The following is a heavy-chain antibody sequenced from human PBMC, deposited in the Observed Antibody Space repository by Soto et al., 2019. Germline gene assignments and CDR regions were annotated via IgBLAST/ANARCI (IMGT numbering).Heavy chain of an antibody. CDR3: AREYSNSWHYGF. CDR2: ISSSSSTI. V-gene: IGHV3-48*02. D-gene: IGHD4-4*01. CDR1: GFTFSNYA. Sequence: EVQLVESGGGLVQPGGSLRLSCAASGFTFSNYAMHWVRQAPGKGLEWISYISSSSSTIYYADSVKGRFTISRDNVQNSMFLQMNSLRDDDTAVYYCAREYSNSWHYGFCGQGTLVTVSS. J-gene: IGHJ4*02.